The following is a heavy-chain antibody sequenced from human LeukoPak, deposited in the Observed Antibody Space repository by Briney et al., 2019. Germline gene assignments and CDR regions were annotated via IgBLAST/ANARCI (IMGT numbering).Heavy chain of an antibody. J-gene: IGHJ5*01. CDR2: ISSTSAYI. CDR1: GSALRSYT. V-gene: IGHV3-21*01. Sequence: PGGSLRPSCAASGSALRSYTVTWVRQAPGKGLEWVSSISSTSAYIYYAESVKGRFSISRDNVDNVVHLQMSSLRNEDTAFYYCARVAVAGPTGWFDSWGQGTLVTVSS. CDR3: ARVAVAGPTGWFDS. D-gene: IGHD6-19*01.